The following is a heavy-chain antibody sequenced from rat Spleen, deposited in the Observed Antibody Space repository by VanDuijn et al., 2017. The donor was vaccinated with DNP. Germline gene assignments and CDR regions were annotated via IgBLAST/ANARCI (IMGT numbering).Heavy chain of an antibody. CDR3: ARWPGYNPPYAMDA. V-gene: IGHV3-1*01. Sequence: EVQLQESGPGLLKPSQSLSLTCSVTGYSITSDYWGWIRKFPGNKMEWIGHISYSGRATYNPSLKSRISITRDTSKNQLFLQVNSVTTEDTATYYCARWPGYNPPYAMDAWGQGTSVTVSS. CDR1: GYSITSDY. D-gene: IGHD1-4*01. J-gene: IGHJ4*01. CDR2: ISYSGRA.